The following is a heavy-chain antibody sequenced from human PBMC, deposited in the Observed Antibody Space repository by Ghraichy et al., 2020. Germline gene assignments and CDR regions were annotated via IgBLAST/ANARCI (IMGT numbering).Heavy chain of an antibody. CDR3: ARIAVSGRWYFDL. J-gene: IGHJ2*01. V-gene: IGHV3-23*01. CDR1: EFTFSNCP. Sequence: LTCAASEFTFSNCPMSWVRQAPGKRLEWVSSISVSGDATFYADSVQGRFTVSRDNSKNTLYLQMNSLRDDDTAVYSCARIAVSGRWYFDLWGRGTQVTVSS. D-gene: IGHD6-19*01. CDR2: ISVSGDAT.